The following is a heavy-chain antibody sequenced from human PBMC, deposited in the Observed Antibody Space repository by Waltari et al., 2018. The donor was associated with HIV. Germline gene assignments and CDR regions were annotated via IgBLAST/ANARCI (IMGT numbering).Heavy chain of an antibody. CDR2: ISSVGSYI. D-gene: IGHD3-16*02. J-gene: IGHJ4*02. CDR3: AGGGYDYAWGTYRPFDY. V-gene: IGHV3-21*03. Sequence: EVQLVESGGGLVKPGGSLRLSCAASGFTFSIYNMNSVRQAPGKGLEWVSSISSVGSYIYYPDSFKGRFTISRDNAKNSLYLQMNSLRAEDTAVYYCAGGGYDYAWGTYRPFDYWGQGTLVTVSS. CDR1: GFTFSIYN.